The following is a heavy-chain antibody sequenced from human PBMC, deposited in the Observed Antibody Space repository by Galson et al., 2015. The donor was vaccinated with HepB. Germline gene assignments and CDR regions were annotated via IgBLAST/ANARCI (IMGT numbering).Heavy chain of an antibody. J-gene: IGHJ4*02. CDR1: GFTFSDYG. D-gene: IGHD6-13*01. CDR2: ISSNNGRT. CDR3: ATGTRGTRRHRPFLAAVALGARSYYLDS. Sequence: SLRLSCAASGFTFSDYGMNWVRQAPGGGLEWVSSISSNNGRTHYADSVKGRFTISRDNSKNTLFLEMNSLRVEDTAIYYCATGTRGTRRHRPFLAAVALGARSYYLDSWGQGTLVTVAS. V-gene: IGHV3-23*01.